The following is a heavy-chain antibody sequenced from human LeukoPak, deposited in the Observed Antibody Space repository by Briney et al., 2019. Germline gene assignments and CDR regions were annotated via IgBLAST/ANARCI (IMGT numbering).Heavy chain of an antibody. D-gene: IGHD4-23*01. CDR3: AKAPTTVVTPYFDY. CDR2: ISYDGSNK. CDR1: GFTFSSYG. J-gene: IGHJ4*02. V-gene: IGHV3-30*18. Sequence: GGSLRLSCAASGFTFSSYGMHWVRHAPGKGLEGVAVISYDGSNKYYADSVKGRFTISRDNSKSTLYLQMNSLRAEDTAVYYCAKAPTTVVTPYFDYWGQGTLVTVSS.